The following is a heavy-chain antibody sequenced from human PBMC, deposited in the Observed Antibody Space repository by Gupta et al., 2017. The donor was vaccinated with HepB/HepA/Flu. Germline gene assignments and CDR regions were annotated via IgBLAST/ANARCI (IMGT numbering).Heavy chain of an antibody. CDR3: ARAVKVCGGGDCYSSEIYYYYGMDV. D-gene: IGHD2-21*02. J-gene: IGHJ6*02. V-gene: IGHV4-34*01. Sequence: QVQLQQWGAGLLKPSETLSLTCAVYGGSFSGYYWSWIRQPPGKGLEWIGEINHSGSTNYNPSLKSRVTISVDTSKNQFSLKLSSVTAADTAVYYCARAVKVCGGGDCYSSEIYYYYGMDVWGQGTTVTVSS. CDR1: GGSFSGYY. CDR2: INHSGST.